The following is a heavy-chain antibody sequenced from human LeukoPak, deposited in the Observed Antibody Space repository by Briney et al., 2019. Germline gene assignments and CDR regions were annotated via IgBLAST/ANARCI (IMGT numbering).Heavy chain of an antibody. CDR3: ARDGEGTIDY. V-gene: IGHV3-48*03. Sequence: GGSLRLSCTASGFTFRSYEMNWVRQAPGKGLEWVSFISSSGSSKDYADSVRGRFTISRDNAKNSLSLQMNSLRAEDTAVYYCARDGEGTIDYWGQGTLVTVSS. CDR2: ISSSGSSK. J-gene: IGHJ4*02. CDR1: GFTFRSYE. D-gene: IGHD2-8*01.